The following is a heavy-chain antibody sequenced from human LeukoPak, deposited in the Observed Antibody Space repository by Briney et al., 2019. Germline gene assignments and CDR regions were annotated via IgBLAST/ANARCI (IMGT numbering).Heavy chain of an antibody. J-gene: IGHJ5*02. Sequence: ASVKVSCKASGYTFTSYDINWVRQAPGQGLEWMGWMNPNSGNTGYAQKFQGRVTMTRNTSISTAYMELSSLRSEDTAVYYCARVRGIAAAGRSGFGWFDPWGQGTLVTVSS. D-gene: IGHD6-13*01. CDR2: MNPNSGNT. V-gene: IGHV1-8*01. CDR3: ARVRGIAAAGRSGFGWFDP. CDR1: GYTFTSYD.